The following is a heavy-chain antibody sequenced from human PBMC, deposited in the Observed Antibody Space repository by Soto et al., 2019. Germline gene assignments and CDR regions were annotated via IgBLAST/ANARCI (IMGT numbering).Heavy chain of an antibody. Sequence: QVQLQQWGAGLLKPSETLSLTCAVYGGSFSGYYWSWIRQPPGKGLEWIGEINHSGSTNYNPSLKRRVTISVDTSKNQFSLKLSSVTAADTAVYYCARGASATTFQHWGQGTLVTVSS. J-gene: IGHJ1*01. CDR1: GGSFSGYY. V-gene: IGHV4-34*01. CDR3: ARGASATTFQH. D-gene: IGHD1-1*01. CDR2: INHSGST.